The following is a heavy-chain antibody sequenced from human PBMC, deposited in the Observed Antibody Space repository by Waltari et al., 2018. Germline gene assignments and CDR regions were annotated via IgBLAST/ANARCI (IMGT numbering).Heavy chain of an antibody. V-gene: IGHV3-30*04. CDR3: VRDRCTSATCRLLSEYFQQ. J-gene: IGHJ1*01. D-gene: IGHD2-2*01. CDR1: GFNNYA. Sequence: QVHLVESGGGVVQPGGSLRLSCAAPGFNNYAMHWVRQAPGKGLEWVALISYDGTSKYYSGSVEGRFTISRDNSKNTLDLQMNSLGPEDTAVYYCVRDRCTSATCRLLSEYFQQWGQGTLVTVSS. CDR2: ISYDGTSK.